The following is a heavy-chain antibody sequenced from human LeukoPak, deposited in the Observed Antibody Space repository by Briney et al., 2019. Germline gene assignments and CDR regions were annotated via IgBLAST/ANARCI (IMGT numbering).Heavy chain of an antibody. CDR3: ARAYQPYYYDSSGYLLDY. Sequence: ASVKVSCKASGYTFTSYYMHWVRQAPGQGLEWMGIINPSGGSTSYAQKFQGRVTMTRDTSMSTVYMELSSLRSEDTAVYYCARAYQPYYYDSSGYLLDYWGQGTLVTVSS. CDR2: INPSGGST. J-gene: IGHJ4*02. V-gene: IGHV1-46*01. CDR1: GYTFTSYY. D-gene: IGHD3-22*01.